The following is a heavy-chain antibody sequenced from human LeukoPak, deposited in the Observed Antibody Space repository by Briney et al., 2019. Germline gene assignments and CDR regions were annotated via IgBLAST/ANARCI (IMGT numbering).Heavy chain of an antibody. CDR1: EFTFSSYA. D-gene: IGHD2-15*01. J-gene: IGHJ4*02. CDR2: ISGSGGST. CDR3: ARTRAVVNPYDY. V-gene: IGHV3-23*01. Sequence: GGSLRLSCAASEFTFSSYAMSWVPQAPGKGLEWVSAISGSGGSTYYADSVKCRFTISRDNSKNTLYLQMNSLRAEDTAVYYCARTRAVVNPYDYWGQGTLVTVSS.